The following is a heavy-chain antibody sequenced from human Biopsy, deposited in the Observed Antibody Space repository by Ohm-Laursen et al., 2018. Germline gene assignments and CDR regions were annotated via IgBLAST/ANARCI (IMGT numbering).Heavy chain of an antibody. CDR3: ARDLPYYENSGYGAFDM. CDR1: GVSITAYY. D-gene: IGHD3-22*01. Sequence: PSETLSLTCTVSGVSITAYYWSWIRQPPGKGLECIGNIHHSGSTNYNPSLKSRLTISVDTSKNQFSLKMSSVTAADTAVYYCARDLPYYENSGYGAFDMWGQGTMVTVSS. J-gene: IGHJ3*02. V-gene: IGHV4-59*12. CDR2: IHHSGST.